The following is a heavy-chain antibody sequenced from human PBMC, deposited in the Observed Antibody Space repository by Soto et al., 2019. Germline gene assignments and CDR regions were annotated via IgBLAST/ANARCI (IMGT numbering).Heavy chain of an antibody. CDR2: IIPIFGTA. D-gene: IGHD3-16*02. V-gene: IGHV1-69*01. CDR1: GGTFSSYA. J-gene: IGHJ6*02. Sequence: QVQLVQSGAEVKKPGSSVKVSCKASGGTFSSYAISWVRQAPGQGLEWMGGIIPIFGTANYAQKFQGRVTITADESTSTAYMALSSLRSEDTAVYYCARGRLRLGELSLDLSGHYGMDVWGQGTTVTVSS. CDR3: ARGRLRLGELSLDLSGHYGMDV.